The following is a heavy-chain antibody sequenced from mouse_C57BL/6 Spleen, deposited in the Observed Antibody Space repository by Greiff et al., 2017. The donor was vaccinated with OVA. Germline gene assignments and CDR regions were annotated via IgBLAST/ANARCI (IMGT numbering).Heavy chain of an antibody. CDR2: INPNYGTT. J-gene: IGHJ4*01. Sequence: QLQESGPELVKPGASVKISCKASGYSFTDYNMNWVKQSNGKSLEWIGVINPNYGTTSYNQKFKGKATLTVDQSSSTAYMQLNSLTSEDSAVYYCASCPGSFFYYAMDYWGQGTSVTVSS. CDR3: ASCPGSFFYYAMDY. D-gene: IGHD4-1*01. CDR1: GYSFTDYN. V-gene: IGHV1-39*01.